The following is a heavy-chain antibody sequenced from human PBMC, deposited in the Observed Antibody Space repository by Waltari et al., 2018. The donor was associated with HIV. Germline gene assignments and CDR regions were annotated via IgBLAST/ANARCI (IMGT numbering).Heavy chain of an antibody. J-gene: IGHJ4*02. D-gene: IGHD6-6*01. CDR3: ARDKAPYSSSSAVDY. CDR1: GFTFGSYG. V-gene: IGHV3-33*01. Sequence: VQLMESGGGVVQPGKSLRLSSATSGFTFGSYGIHWVRQAPGKGLEWVAVINYDGSNKFYAESVKGRFLISRDNSKNTLFLQMNSLRDEDTGLYYCARDKAPYSSSSAVDYWGQGTLVTVS. CDR2: INYDGSNK.